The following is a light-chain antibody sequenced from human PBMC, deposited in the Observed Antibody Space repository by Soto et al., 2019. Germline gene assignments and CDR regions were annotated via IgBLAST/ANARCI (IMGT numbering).Light chain of an antibody. CDR3: SSYTSSSTVV. CDR2: DVT. CDR1: SSDIGDSNY. J-gene: IGLJ2*01. Sequence: QSVLTQPRSVSGSPGQSVTISCTGTSSDIGDSNYVSWYQQHPGKAPKLLIYDVTRRPSGVSNRFSGSKSGNTASLTISGLQAEDEADYYCSSYTSSSTVVFGGGTKLTVL. V-gene: IGLV2-14*01.